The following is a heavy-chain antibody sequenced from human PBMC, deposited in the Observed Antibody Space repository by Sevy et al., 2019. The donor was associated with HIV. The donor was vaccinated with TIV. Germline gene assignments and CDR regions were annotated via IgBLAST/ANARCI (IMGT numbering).Heavy chain of an antibody. D-gene: IGHD3-3*01. Sequence: GGSLRLSCAASGFTFSNAWMNWVRQAPGKGLEWIGRIKSKTDGGTPDYAAPVKGRFTISRDHSKNTRYLQMNSLKTEDTAVYYCTTDVTIFGVVTLRYYFDYWGQGTLVTVSS. CDR2: IKSKTDGGTP. CDR3: TTDVTIFGVVTLRYYFDY. J-gene: IGHJ4*02. V-gene: IGHV3-15*07. CDR1: GFTFSNAW.